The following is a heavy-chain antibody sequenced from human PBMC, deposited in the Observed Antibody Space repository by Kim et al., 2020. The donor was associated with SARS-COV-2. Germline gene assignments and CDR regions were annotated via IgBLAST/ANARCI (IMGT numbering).Heavy chain of an antibody. J-gene: IGHJ6*02. V-gene: IGHV3-21*01. Sequence: GGSLRLSCAASGFTFSSYSMNWVRQAPGKGLEWVSSISSSSSYIYYADSVKGRFTISRDNAKNSLYLQMNSLRAEDTAVYYCARDLDYDFWSGYYSVGGMDVWGQGTTVTVSS. CDR1: GFTFSSYS. CDR3: ARDLDYDFWSGYYSVGGMDV. D-gene: IGHD3-3*01. CDR2: ISSSSSYI.